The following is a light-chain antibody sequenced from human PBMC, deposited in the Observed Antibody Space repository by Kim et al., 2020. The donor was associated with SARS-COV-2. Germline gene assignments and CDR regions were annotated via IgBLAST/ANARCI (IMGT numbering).Light chain of an antibody. Sequence: ALGKTVRITCQGDSLRSYYASWYQQKPGQAPVLVIYGKNNRPSGIPDRFSGSRSGNTASLTITGAQAEDEADYYCNSRDSSGNHAVFGGGTQLTVL. CDR2: GKN. J-gene: IGLJ7*01. V-gene: IGLV3-19*01. CDR1: SLRSYY. CDR3: NSRDSSGNHAV.